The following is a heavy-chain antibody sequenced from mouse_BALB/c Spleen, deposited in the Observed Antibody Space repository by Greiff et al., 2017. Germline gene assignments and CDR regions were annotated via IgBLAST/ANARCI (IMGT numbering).Heavy chain of an antibody. Sequence: VQLQQSGAELVKPRASVKLSCTASGFNIKDTYMHWVKQRPEQGLEWIGRIDPANGNTKYDPKFQGKATITADTSSNTAYLQLSSLTSEDTAVYYCARKRYGNYASMDYWGQGTSVTVSS. CDR3: ARKRYGNYASMDY. CDR2: IDPANGNT. J-gene: IGHJ4*01. D-gene: IGHD2-10*02. V-gene: IGHV14-3*02. CDR1: GFNIKDTY.